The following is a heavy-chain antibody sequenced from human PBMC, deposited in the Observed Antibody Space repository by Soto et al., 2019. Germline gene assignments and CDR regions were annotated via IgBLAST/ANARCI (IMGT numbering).Heavy chain of an antibody. CDR2: IKRDGSEK. CDR1: GFIFGSYW. V-gene: IGHV3-7*03. D-gene: IGHD4-17*01. CDR3: ASVRATDYEIDY. Sequence: GGPLRLSGTASGFIFGSYWMTWVRHGPGKGLQWVDNIKRDGSEKDYVDFVKGRFTISRDNADNSVFLDMNNLRVDDTATYYCASVRATDYEIDYWGQGALVTVSS. J-gene: IGHJ4*02.